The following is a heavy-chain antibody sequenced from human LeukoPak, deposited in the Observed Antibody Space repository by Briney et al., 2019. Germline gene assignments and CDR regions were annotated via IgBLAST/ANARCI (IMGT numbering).Heavy chain of an antibody. J-gene: IGHJ4*02. CDR2: IKGDGSST. CDR3: ARDGYSFGHDFDY. V-gene: IGHV3-74*01. CDR1: GFTFSSYW. Sequence: GGSLRLPCAASGFTFSSYWMHWVRHTPGKGLVWVSRIKGDGSSTSYADSVKGRFTISRDNAKNTLYLQMNSLRAEDTAVYYCARDGYSFGHDFDYWGQGTLVTVSS. D-gene: IGHD5-18*01.